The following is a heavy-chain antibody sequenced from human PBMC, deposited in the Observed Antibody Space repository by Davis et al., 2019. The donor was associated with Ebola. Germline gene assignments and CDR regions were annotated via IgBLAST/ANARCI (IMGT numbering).Heavy chain of an antibody. CDR3: ARERVTCGGGSCYYSGLDV. CDR2: ITGSGLYI. Sequence: GESLKISCAASGFPFSGYSMNWVRQAPGKGLEWVASITGSGLYIYYADALKGRFAISRDNAKNSLFLQINSLGAEDTAVYYCARERVTCGGGSCYYSGLDVWGQGTTVTVSS. D-gene: IGHD2-15*01. V-gene: IGHV3-21*04. J-gene: IGHJ6*02. CDR1: GFPFSGYS.